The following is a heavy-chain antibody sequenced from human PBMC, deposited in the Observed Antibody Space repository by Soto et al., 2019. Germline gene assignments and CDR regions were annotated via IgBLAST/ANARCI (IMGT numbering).Heavy chain of an antibody. CDR2: TYYRSKWNN. D-gene: IGHD3-10*01. CDR3: AGVTWFRGLDV. CDR1: GDSVSGSSAA. Sequence: SQTLSLTCAISGDSVSGSSAAWSWIRQSPSRGLEWLGRTYYRSKWNNDYADPVKSRITIYPDTSKNQFSLQLYSVTPEDTAVYYCAGVTWFRGLDVWGQGTPVTSP. J-gene: IGHJ6*02. V-gene: IGHV6-1*01.